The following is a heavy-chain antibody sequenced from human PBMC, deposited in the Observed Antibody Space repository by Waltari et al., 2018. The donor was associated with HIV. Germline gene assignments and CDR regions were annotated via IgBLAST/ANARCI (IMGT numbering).Heavy chain of an antibody. CDR1: GFTVSSNY. J-gene: IGHJ6*02. Sequence: EVQLVESGGGLVEPGGSLRLSCAASGFTVSSNYMSWVRQAPGKGLGFVALIYTGGSTYYADSVKGRLTISRDNSKNTLYRQMNSLRADDPAVYYCASPDTTMVHGHYCFYHMDVWGQGTTVTVSS. CDR2: IYTGGST. CDR3: ASPDTTMVHGHYCFYHMDV. D-gene: IGHD5-18*01. V-gene: IGHV3-66*01.